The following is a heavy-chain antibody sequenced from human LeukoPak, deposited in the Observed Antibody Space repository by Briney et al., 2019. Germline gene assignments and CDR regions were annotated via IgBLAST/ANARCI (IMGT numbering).Heavy chain of an antibody. CDR3: ARALVRATMVWYFDL. Sequence: SETLSLTCTVSGGSIRTTSYYWGWIRQPPGKGLEWIGSLYYSRSTYYNPSLMSRVTISVDTSKNQFSLNLSSVTAADTAVYYCARALVRATMVWYFDLWGRGTLVTVSS. CDR1: GGSIRTTSYY. CDR2: LYYSRST. V-gene: IGHV4-39*07. J-gene: IGHJ2*01. D-gene: IGHD5-12*01.